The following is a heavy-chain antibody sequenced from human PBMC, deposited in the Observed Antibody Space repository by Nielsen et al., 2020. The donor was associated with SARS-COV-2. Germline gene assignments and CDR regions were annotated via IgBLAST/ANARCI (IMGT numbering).Heavy chain of an antibody. CDR3: AKRVDTSMVIGPFDI. J-gene: IGHJ3*02. D-gene: IGHD5-18*01. Sequence: GGSLRLSCAASGFTVSSNYMSWVRQAPGKGLEWVSAISGSGGNTYYADSVKGRFTISRDNSKNTVYLQMNSLRAEDTAVYYCAKRVDTSMVIGPFDIWGQGTMVTVSS. CDR1: GFTVSSNY. V-gene: IGHV3-23*01. CDR2: ISGSGGNT.